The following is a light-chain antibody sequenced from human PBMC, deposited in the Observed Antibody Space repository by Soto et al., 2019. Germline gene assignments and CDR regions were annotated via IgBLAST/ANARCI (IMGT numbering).Light chain of an antibody. CDR3: SSYTSSSTVV. V-gene: IGLV2-14*03. CDR1: SRDVGGYNY. Sequence: QSALTQPASVSGSPGQSITISCTGTSRDVGGYNYVSWYQQHPGKVPKLMIYDVTNRPSGVSNRFSGSKSGNTASLTISGLQAEDEADYYCSSYTSSSTVVFGGATKLTVL. J-gene: IGLJ2*01. CDR2: DVT.